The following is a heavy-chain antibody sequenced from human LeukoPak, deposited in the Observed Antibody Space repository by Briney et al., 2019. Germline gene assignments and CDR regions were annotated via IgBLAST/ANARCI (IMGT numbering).Heavy chain of an antibody. Sequence: GGSLRLSCAASGFTFDDYTMHWVRQAPGKGLEWVSLISWDGGSTYYADSVKGRFTISRDNSKNSLYLQMNSLRTEDTALYYCAKDSIRFQGIAAAAPFDYWGQGTLVTVPS. CDR1: GFTFDDYT. D-gene: IGHD6-13*01. J-gene: IGHJ4*02. V-gene: IGHV3-43*01. CDR3: AKDSIRFQGIAAAAPFDY. CDR2: ISWDGGST.